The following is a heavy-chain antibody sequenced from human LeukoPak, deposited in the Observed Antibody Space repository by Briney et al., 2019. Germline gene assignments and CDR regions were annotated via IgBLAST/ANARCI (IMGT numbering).Heavy chain of an antibody. D-gene: IGHD6-19*01. Sequence: ASVKVSCKASGYTLTSNYMHWVRQAPGQGLEWMGIINPSGGSTSYAQKFQGRVTMTRDTSTSTVHMELSSLRSEDTAVYYCARGIAVAGTGFDYWGQGTLVSVSS. CDR1: GYTLTSNY. J-gene: IGHJ4*02. CDR2: INPSGGST. V-gene: IGHV1-46*01. CDR3: ARGIAVAGTGFDY.